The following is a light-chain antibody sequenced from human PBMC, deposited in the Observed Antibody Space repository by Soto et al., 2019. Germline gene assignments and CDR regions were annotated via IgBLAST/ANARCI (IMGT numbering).Light chain of an antibody. V-gene: IGKV1-39*01. Sequence: DIQMTQSPSSLSAAVGDRVNITCRASQSISSYLNWYQQKPGKAPKLLIYAASSLQSGVPSRFSGSGSGTDFTLTIRSLQPEDFATYYCQQSYSTPWTFGQGTKVEIK. CDR2: AAS. J-gene: IGKJ1*01. CDR1: QSISSY. CDR3: QQSYSTPWT.